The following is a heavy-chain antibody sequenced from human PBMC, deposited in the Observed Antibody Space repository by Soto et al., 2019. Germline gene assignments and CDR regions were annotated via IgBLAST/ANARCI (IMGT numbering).Heavy chain of an antibody. CDR2: ISYDGSNK. V-gene: IGHV3-30*18. D-gene: IGHD4-17*01. CDR1: GFTFSSYG. Sequence: QVQLVESGGGVVQPGRSLRLSCAASGFTFSSYGVHWVRQAPGKGLEWVAVISYDGSNKYYADSVKGRFTISRDNSKNTLYLQMNSLRAEDTALYYCAKQRHDYGGTSFDYWGQGTLVTVSS. CDR3: AKQRHDYGGTSFDY. J-gene: IGHJ4*02.